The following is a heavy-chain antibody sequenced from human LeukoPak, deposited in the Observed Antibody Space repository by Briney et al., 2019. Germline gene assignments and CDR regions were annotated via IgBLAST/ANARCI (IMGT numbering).Heavy chain of an antibody. CDR1: GFTFSSYA. CDR3: AKDRGIAAAGHYFDY. D-gene: IGHD6-13*01. Sequence: GGSLRLSCAASGFTFSSYAMNWVRQAPGKGLEWVSGISGSGGSTYYADSVMGRFTISRDNSKTTLYLQMNSLRAEDTAVYYCAKDRGIAAAGHYFDYWGQGTLVTVSS. CDR2: ISGSGGST. V-gene: IGHV3-23*01. J-gene: IGHJ4*02.